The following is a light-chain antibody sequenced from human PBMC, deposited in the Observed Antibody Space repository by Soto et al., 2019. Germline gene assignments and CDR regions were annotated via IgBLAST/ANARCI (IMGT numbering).Light chain of an antibody. V-gene: IGLV2-14*01. CDR1: SGDIGSYNR. CDR2: EVT. Sequence: QSALTQPASVSGSPGQSITISCTGTSGDIGSYNRVSWYQQHPGKAPKLIIYEVTDRPSGVSNRFSGSTSGNTASLTISGLQAEDEAEYYCSSYTNITTRACVFGAGTKVTVL. J-gene: IGLJ1*01. CDR3: SSYTNITTRACV.